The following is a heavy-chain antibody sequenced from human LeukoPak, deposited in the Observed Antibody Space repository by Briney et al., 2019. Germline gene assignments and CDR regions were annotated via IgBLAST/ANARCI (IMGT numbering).Heavy chain of an antibody. J-gene: IGHJ4*02. V-gene: IGHV4-4*02. CDR2: IYHSGGT. D-gene: IGHD2-15*01. CDR1: GGSISSSNW. CDR3: ARGIVVVVAATLVGYFDY. Sequence: SETLSLTCAVSGGSISSSNWWSWVRQPPGKGLEWIGEIYHSGGTNYNPSLKSRVTISVDKSKNQFSLKLSSVTAADTAVYYCARGIVVVVAATLVGYFDYWGQGTLVTVSS.